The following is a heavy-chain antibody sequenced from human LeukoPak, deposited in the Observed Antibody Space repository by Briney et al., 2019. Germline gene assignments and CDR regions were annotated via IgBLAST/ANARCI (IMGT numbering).Heavy chain of an antibody. V-gene: IGHV3-30*04. Sequence: PGGSLRLSCAASGFTFSSYAMHWVRQAPGRGLEWVAVISYDGSNKYYADSVKGRFTISRDNSKNTLYLQTNSLRAEDTAVYYCARGLVVAAIIDRISDYGMDVWGQGTTVTVSS. CDR2: ISYDGSNK. CDR1: GFTFSSYA. J-gene: IGHJ6*02. D-gene: IGHD2-15*01. CDR3: ARGLVVAAIIDRISDYGMDV.